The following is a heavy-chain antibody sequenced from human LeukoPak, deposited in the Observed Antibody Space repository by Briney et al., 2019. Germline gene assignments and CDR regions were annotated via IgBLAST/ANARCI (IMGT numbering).Heavy chain of an antibody. J-gene: IGHJ4*02. CDR3: AKGYVWGSYRLCGFDS. CDR2: ILFDGSST. Sequence: GRSLRLSCAASGFSLGDYGMHWVRQAPGKGLEWVAGILFDGSSTYYGDSVKGRFTISRDNSKNTLYLQMSSVRADDTAVYYCAKGYVWGSYRLCGFDSWGQGSLVTVSS. D-gene: IGHD3-16*02. CDR1: GFSLGDYG. V-gene: IGHV3-30*18.